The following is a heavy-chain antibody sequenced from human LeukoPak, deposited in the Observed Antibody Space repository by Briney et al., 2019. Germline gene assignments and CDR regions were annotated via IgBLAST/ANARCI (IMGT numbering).Heavy chain of an antibody. J-gene: IGHJ4*02. CDR1: GFTFSSYP. CDR3: ARSSGSYGPFEY. V-gene: IGHV3-64*01. CDR2: ISSNGGST. Sequence: GSLRLSCEGSGFTFSSYPMHWVRQAPGRGLEYVSRISSNGGSTYHANSVKDRFTISRDNSKNTLYLQMGSLRAEDMAVYYCARSSGSYGPFEYWGQGTPVTVSS. D-gene: IGHD1-26*01.